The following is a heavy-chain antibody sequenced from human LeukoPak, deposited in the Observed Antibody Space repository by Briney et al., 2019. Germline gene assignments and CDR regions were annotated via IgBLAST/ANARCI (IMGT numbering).Heavy chain of an antibody. CDR3: VIDRGAR. J-gene: IGHJ4*02. V-gene: IGHV3-21*01. CDR2: ISSSSSYI. Sequence: PGGSLRLSCAGSGFTFSRYNMNWVRQAPGKGLERVSSISSSSSYIYYADSVKGRFTISRDNAQNSLFLQMNSLRAEDTAVYYCVIDRGARWGQGTLVTVSS. CDR1: GFTFSRYN.